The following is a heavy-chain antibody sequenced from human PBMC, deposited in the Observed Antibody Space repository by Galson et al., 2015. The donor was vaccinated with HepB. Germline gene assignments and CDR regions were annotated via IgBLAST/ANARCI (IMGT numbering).Heavy chain of an antibody. CDR2: INPTGGSM. Sequence: SVKVSCKASGYTFTNFFIHWVRQAPGQGLEWVGIINPTGGSMSFAQKFQGRVTMTRDTSTSTVYMDLSRLRSGDTAVYYCARDVDYSGNTIRLDSWDQGALVTVS. V-gene: IGHV1-46*01. D-gene: IGHD4-23*01. CDR1: GYTFTNFF. CDR3: ARDVDYSGNTIRLDS. J-gene: IGHJ4*02.